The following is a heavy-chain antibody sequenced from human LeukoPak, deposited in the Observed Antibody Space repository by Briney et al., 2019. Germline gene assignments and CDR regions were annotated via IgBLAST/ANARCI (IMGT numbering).Heavy chain of an antibody. D-gene: IGHD6-13*01. CDR3: ARDGIMVAQQLVATYYGMDV. V-gene: IGHV1-69*04. CDR1: GGTFSSYA. CDR2: IIPILGIA. Sequence: SVQVSSNACGGTFSSYAISWVRRAPGQGLAWMGRIIPILGIANYAQKFQGRVTSTADKSTSTAYMELSSLRSEDTAVYYCARDGIMVAQQLVATYYGMDVWGQGTTVTVSS. J-gene: IGHJ6*02.